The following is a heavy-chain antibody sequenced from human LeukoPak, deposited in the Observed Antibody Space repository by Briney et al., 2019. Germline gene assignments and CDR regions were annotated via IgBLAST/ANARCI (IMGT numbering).Heavy chain of an antibody. CDR2: IYSGGST. CDR3: ARTPRGSGWRNWFDP. J-gene: IGHJ5*02. D-gene: IGHD6-19*01. CDR1: GFTVSSNY. V-gene: IGHV3-66*01. Sequence: GGSLRLSCAASGFTVSSNYMSWVRQAPGKGLERVSVIYSGGSTYYADSVKGRFTISRDNSKNTLYLQMNSLRAEDTAVYYCARTPRGSGWRNWFDPWGQGTLVTVSS.